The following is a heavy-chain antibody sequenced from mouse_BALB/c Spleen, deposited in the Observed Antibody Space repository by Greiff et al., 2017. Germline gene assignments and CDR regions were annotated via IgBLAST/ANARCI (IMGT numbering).Heavy chain of an antibody. D-gene: IGHD4-1*01. CDR2: IWAGGST. V-gene: IGHV2-9*02. J-gene: IGHJ2*01. CDR1: GFSLTSYG. Sequence: VMLVESGPGLVAPSQSLSITCTVSGFSLTSYGVHWVRQPPGKGLEWLGVIWAGGSTNYNSALMSRLSISKDNSKSQVFLKMNSLQTDDTAMYYCARSVNWVFDYWGQGTTLTVSS. CDR3: ARSVNWVFDY.